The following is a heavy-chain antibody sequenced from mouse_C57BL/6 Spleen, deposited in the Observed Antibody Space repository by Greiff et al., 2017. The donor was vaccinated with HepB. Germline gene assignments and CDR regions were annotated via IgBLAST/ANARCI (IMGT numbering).Heavy chain of an antibody. J-gene: IGHJ1*03. CDR1: GFTFSDYG. V-gene: IGHV5-17*01. CDR3: ARNRKSSYWYFDV. D-gene: IGHD1-1*01. CDR2: ISSGSSTI. Sequence: EVKLVESGGGLVKPGGSLKLSCAASGFTFSDYGMHWVRQAPEKGLEWVAYISSGSSTIYYADTVKGRFTISRDNAKNTLFLQMTSLRSEDTAMYYCARNRKSSYWYFDVWGTGTTVTVAS.